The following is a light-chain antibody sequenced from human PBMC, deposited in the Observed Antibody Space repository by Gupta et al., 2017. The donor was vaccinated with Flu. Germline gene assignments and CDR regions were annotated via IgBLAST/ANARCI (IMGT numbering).Light chain of an antibody. V-gene: IGLV3-21*02. CDR2: CDS. Sequence: TTKITCGGSNIGSKGVRWYQQQPGQAPARVVHCDSDRPSGIPERFSGYTSGNTATPIISSVDAEDEADYYCPVWDSSIDNGLVFGAGTKVTVL. CDR1: NIGSKG. CDR3: PVWDSSIDNGLV. J-gene: IGLJ1*01.